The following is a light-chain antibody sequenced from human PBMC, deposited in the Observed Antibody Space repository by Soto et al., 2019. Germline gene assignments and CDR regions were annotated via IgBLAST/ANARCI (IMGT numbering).Light chain of an antibody. CDR2: ASS. J-gene: IGKJ5*01. Sequence: DIQLTQSPSFLSASVGDRVTITCRASQGISSYLAWYQQTPGKAPKLLIYASSTLQSGVPSRFSGSGYGTEFTLTISSLQPEDFATYYCQQLNTFPVTFGHGTRLDI. V-gene: IGKV1-9*01. CDR3: QQLNTFPVT. CDR1: QGISSY.